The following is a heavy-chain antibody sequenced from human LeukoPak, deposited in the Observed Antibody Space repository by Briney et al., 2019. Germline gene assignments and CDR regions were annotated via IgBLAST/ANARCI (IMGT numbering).Heavy chain of an antibody. CDR3: AEGYSGYDLGYFDY. CDR2: INHSGST. D-gene: IGHD5-12*01. J-gene: IGHJ4*02. Sequence: SETLSLTCAVYGGSFSGYYWSWIRQPPGKGLEWIGEINHSGSTNYNPSLRSRVTISVDTSKNQFSLKLSSVTAADTAVYYCAEGYSGYDLGYFDYWGQGTLVTVSS. V-gene: IGHV4-34*01. CDR1: GGSFSGYY.